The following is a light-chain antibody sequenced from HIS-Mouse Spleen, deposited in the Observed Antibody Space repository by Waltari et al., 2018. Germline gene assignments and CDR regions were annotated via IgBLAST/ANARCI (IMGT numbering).Light chain of an antibody. CDR2: DAS. CDR1: HGVSSY. Sequence: EIVLTQSPATLYLSPWERATLSCRASHGVSSYLAWYQQKPGQAPMLLLYDASNRATGIPARFSGSGSGTDFTLTISSLEPEDFAVYYCQHRSNWTWTFGQGTKVEIK. J-gene: IGKJ1*01. V-gene: IGKV3-11*01. CDR3: QHRSNWTWT.